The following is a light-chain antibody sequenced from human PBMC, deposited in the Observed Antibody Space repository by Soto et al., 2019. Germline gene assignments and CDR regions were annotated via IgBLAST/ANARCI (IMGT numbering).Light chain of an antibody. CDR1: SSDVGSYNL. Sequence: QSALTQPASVSGSPGQSITISCTGTSSDVGSYNLVSWYQHHPGKAPKLMIYEGSQRPSGVSNRFSGSKSGNTVSLTISGLQAEDEADYYCCSYAGSSTPSYVFGSGTKVTVL. CDR2: EGS. CDR3: CSYAGSSTPSYV. V-gene: IGLV2-23*01. J-gene: IGLJ1*01.